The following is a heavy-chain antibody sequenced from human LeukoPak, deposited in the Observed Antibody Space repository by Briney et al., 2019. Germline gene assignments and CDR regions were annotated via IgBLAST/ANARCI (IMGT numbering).Heavy chain of an antibody. V-gene: IGHV4-4*07. J-gene: IGHJ4*02. CDR3: ATTNRDNFGDYFFDY. D-gene: IGHD4-17*01. CDR1: GGSISSYF. Sequence: SETLSLTCSVSGGSISSYFWSWIRQPAGKGLEWIGRIYTSGRTNYNPSLKSRVTMSVDTSKNQFSLRLTSVTAADTAVYYCATTNRDNFGDYFFDYWGRGTLVTVSS. CDR2: IYTSGRT.